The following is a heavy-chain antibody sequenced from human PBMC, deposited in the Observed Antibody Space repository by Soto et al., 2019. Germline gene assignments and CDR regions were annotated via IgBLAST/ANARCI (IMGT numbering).Heavy chain of an antibody. CDR2: ISWDGGTT. V-gene: IGHV3-43D*03. J-gene: IGHJ6*02. Sequence: PXVSLRLSCALSGFTSEDYALHWVRQTPGRGLEWVSLISWDGGTTYYADSVKGRFSISRDNNKNSLFLLMNNLGTEDTAFYYCPRSVNLSRVSYYYAMDVWGQGTTVTVSS. CDR1: GFTSEDYA. CDR3: PRSVNLSRVSYYYAMDV.